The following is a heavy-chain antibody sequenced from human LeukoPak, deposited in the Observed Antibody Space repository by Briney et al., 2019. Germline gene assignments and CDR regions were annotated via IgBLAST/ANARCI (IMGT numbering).Heavy chain of an antibody. J-gene: IGHJ4*02. CDR3: ARGPPNWGYDY. V-gene: IGHV1-8*01. CDR1: GYTFTNYD. D-gene: IGHD7-27*01. Sequence: VASVKVSCKASGYTFTNYDFNWMRQATGQGLEWMGWMNPNSGSTGYAQKFQGRVTMTRNTSISTAYMELSSLRSDDTAVYYCARGPPNWGYDYWGPGTLVTVSS. CDR2: MNPNSGST.